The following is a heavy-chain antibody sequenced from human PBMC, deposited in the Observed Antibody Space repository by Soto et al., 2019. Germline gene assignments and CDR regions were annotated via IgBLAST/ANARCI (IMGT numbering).Heavy chain of an antibody. J-gene: IGHJ4*02. D-gene: IGHD6-19*01. CDR3: TTDPQQWLAPFDY. CDR2: IKSKTDGGTT. CDR1: GFTFSNAW. Sequence: GGSLRLSCAASGFTFSNAWMSWVRQAPGKGLEWVGRIKSKTDGGTTDYAAPVKGRFTISRDDSKNTLYLQMNSLKTEDTAVYYCTTDPQQWLAPFDYWGQGTLVTVSS. V-gene: IGHV3-15*01.